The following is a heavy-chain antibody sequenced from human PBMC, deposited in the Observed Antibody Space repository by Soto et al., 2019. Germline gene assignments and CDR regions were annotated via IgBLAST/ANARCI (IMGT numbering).Heavy chain of an antibody. J-gene: IGHJ3*02. CDR1: GYTFTSYA. Sequence: ASVKVSCKASGYTFTSYAMHWVRQAPGQRLEWMGWINAGNGNTKYSQKFQGRVTITRDTSASTAYMELSSLRSEDTAVYYCARVIALLGYCSGGSCYGGDAFDIWGQGTMVTVSS. CDR2: INAGNGNT. V-gene: IGHV1-3*01. D-gene: IGHD2-15*01. CDR3: ARVIALLGYCSGGSCYGGDAFDI.